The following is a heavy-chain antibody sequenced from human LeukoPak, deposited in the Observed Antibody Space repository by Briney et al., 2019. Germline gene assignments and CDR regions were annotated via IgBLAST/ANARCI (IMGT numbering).Heavy chain of an antibody. J-gene: IGHJ4*02. CDR3: ARVAPYYDFWSGYYDY. Sequence: GGSLRLSCAASGFTFSSYAMHWVRQAPGKGLEWVAVISYEGSNKYYADSVKGRFTISSDNSKNTLYLQMNSLRAEDTAVYYCARVAPYYDFWSGYYDYWGQGTLVTVSS. V-gene: IGHV3-30*04. CDR2: ISYEGSNK. CDR1: GFTFSSYA. D-gene: IGHD3-3*01.